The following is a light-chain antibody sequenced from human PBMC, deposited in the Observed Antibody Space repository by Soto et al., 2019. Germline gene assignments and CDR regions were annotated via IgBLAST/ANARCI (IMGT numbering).Light chain of an antibody. Sequence: EIVLTQVPGTMSLAPGDRATLSCRASQNIARNYLAWYQQKPGQAPRLLIYDASNRATGIPDRFSGSGSGTDFTLTISRLETEDFVVYHCQQSGDTRPTFGGGTKVDIK. V-gene: IGKV3-20*01. CDR3: QQSGDTRPT. CDR1: QNIARNY. CDR2: DAS. J-gene: IGKJ4*01.